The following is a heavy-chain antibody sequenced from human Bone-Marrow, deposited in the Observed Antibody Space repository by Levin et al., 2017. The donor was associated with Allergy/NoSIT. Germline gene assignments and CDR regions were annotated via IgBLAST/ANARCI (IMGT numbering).Heavy chain of an antibody. CDR1: GYTFTNYY. CDR2: INPSDGTS. D-gene: IGHD2-15*01. CDR3: ASLPYCNSGDCYSGGPQWAFDV. Sequence: PGESLKISCKASGYTFTNYYMHWVRQAPGQGLEWMGIINPSDGTSYSAHQLQGRITMTRDTSTSTLYMQLRSLRSEDTAVYFCASLPYCNSGDCYSGGPQWAFDVWGQGTMVSVSS. J-gene: IGHJ3*01. V-gene: IGHV1-46*04.